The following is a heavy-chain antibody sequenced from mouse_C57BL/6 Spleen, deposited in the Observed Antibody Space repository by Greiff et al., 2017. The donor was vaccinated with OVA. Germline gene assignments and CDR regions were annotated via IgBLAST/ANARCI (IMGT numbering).Heavy chain of an antibody. CDR2: ISDGGSYT. J-gene: IGHJ1*03. CDR3: ARDLYYGSSDWYFDV. V-gene: IGHV5-4*01. D-gene: IGHD1-1*01. CDR1: GFTFSSYA. Sequence: EVMLVESGGGLVKPGGSLKLSCAASGFTFSSYAMSWVRQTPEQRLEWVATISDGGSYTYYPDNVKGRFTISRDNAKNNLYLQMSHLKSEDTAMYYCARDLYYGSSDWYFDVWGTGTTVTVSS.